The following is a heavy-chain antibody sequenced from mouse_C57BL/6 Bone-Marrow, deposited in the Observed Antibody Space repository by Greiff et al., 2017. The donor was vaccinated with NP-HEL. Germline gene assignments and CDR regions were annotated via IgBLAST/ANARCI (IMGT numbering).Heavy chain of an antibody. CDR1: GFTFSDAW. Sequence: EVQVVESGGGLVQPGGSMKLSCAASGFTFSDAWMDWVRQSPEKGLEWVAEIRNKANNHATYYAESVKGRFTISRDDSKSSVYLQMNSLRAEDTGIYYCTRPGNWDYFDYWGQGTTLTVSS. D-gene: IGHD4-1*01. J-gene: IGHJ2*01. V-gene: IGHV6-6*01. CDR2: IRNKANNHAT. CDR3: TRPGNWDYFDY.